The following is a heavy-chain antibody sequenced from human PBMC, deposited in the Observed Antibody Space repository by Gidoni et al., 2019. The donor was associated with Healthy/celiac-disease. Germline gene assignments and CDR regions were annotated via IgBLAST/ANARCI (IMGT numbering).Heavy chain of an antibody. V-gene: IGHV3-21*01. Sequence: EVQLVESGGGLVKPGGSLRLSCAASGFTFSSYSMNWVRQAPGKGLEWVSSISSSSSYIYYADSVKGRFTISRDNAKNSLYLQMNSLRAEDTAVYYCARPLMITFGGVIKNDYWGQGTLVTVSS. J-gene: IGHJ4*02. CDR1: GFTFSSYS. CDR3: ARPLMITFGGVIKNDY. D-gene: IGHD3-16*02. CDR2: ISSSSSYI.